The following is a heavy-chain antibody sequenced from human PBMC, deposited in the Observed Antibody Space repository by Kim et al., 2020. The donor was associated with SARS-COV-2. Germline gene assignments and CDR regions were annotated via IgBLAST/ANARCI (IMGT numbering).Heavy chain of an antibody. CDR1: GFSLTTSGVA. CDR2: IYWDDDK. Sequence: SGPTLVNPTQTLTLTCTFSGFSLTTSGVAVGWIRQPPGKALECLALIYWDDDKRYSPSLKSRLTITKDTSKNQLVLSMTNMDPVDTATYYCAHKSAAIDWGVWGQGTTVTVSS. CDR3: AHKSAAIDWGV. J-gene: IGHJ6*02. D-gene: IGHD2-2*02. V-gene: IGHV2-5*02.